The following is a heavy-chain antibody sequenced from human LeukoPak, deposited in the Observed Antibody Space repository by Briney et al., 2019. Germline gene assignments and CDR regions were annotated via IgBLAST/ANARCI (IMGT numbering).Heavy chain of an antibody. CDR1: GFPFSHSS. Sequence: PGGSLRLSCAASGFPFSHSSMHWVRQAPGTGLEWVASIWYDGTHGNYVDSVKGRFTISRDNAKNTLYLQMNSLRAEDTAVYYCAREHRGAGATVDYWGQGILVTVSS. CDR3: AREHRGAGATVDY. V-gene: IGHV3-33*01. D-gene: IGHD1-26*01. J-gene: IGHJ4*02. CDR2: IWYDGTHG.